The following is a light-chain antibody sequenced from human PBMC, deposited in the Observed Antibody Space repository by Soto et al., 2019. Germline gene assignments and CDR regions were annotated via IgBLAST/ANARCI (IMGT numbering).Light chain of an antibody. CDR2: DVS. V-gene: IGLV2-14*01. J-gene: IGLJ2*01. CDR3: RSYTSSSTLV. CDR1: SSDVGGYNY. Sequence: QSALTQPASVSGSPGQSITISCTGTSSDVGGYNYVSWYQQHPGKAPKLMIYDVSNRPSGVSNRFSGSKSGNTASLTISGLQAEHEADYYCRSYTSSSTLVFGGGTQLTVL.